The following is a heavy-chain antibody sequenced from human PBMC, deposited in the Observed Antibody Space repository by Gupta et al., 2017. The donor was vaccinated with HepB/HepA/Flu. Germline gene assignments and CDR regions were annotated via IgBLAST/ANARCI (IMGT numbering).Heavy chain of an antibody. CDR1: GYTFRNYG. D-gene: IGHD3-16*01. CDR2: ISAYNGRT. CDR3: GRWGPLYYYMDV. Sequence: QVQLVQSGGEVRNPGASVKLFCTASGYTFRNYGFTWVRQAPGQGLEWIGWISAYNGRTDYAQKFQGRVSMTTDPSTTTAYMELRSLRSDDTAVYYCGRWGPLYYYMDVWGKGTTVTVSS. J-gene: IGHJ6*03. V-gene: IGHV1-18*01.